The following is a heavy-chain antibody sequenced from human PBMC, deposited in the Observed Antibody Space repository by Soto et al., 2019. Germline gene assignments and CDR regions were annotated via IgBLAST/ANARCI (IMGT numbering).Heavy chain of an antibody. V-gene: IGHV5-51*01. CDR1: GYSFTSYW. CDR3: ARRGSSSWYEYYYYYGMDV. J-gene: IGHJ6*02. Sequence: PGESLKISCKGSGYSFTSYWIGWVRQMPGKGLEWMGIIYPGDSDTRYSPSFQGQVTISADKSISTAYLQWSSLKASDTAMYYCARRGSSSWYEYYYYYGMDVWGQGTTVTVSS. D-gene: IGHD6-13*01. CDR2: IYPGDSDT.